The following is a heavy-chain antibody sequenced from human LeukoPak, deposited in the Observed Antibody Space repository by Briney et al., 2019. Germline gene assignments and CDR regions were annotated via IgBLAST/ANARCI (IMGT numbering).Heavy chain of an antibody. CDR3: AKGVQWAVPGSCLDS. CDR2: ISGSAGST. V-gene: IGHV3-23*01. CDR1: GFTFSSYA. Sequence: GGSLRLSCAASGFTFSSYAMSWVRQAPGKGLEWVSAISGSAGSTYYADSVKGRFTISRDNSKNTLYLQMNGLRVDDTAVYYCAKGVQWAVPGSCLDSWGLGTLVTVSS. D-gene: IGHD6-19*01. J-gene: IGHJ4*02.